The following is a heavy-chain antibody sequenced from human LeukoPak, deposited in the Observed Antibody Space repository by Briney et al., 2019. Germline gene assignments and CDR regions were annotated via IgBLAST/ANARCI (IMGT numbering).Heavy chain of an antibody. Sequence: SETLSLTRAVSGGSISSGGYSWSWIRQPPGKGLEWIGYIYHSGSTYYNPSLKSRVTISVDRSKNQFSLKLSSVTAADTAVYYCAAGYSSSSLDYWGQGTLVTVSS. CDR3: AAGYSSSSLDY. V-gene: IGHV4-30-2*01. J-gene: IGHJ4*02. D-gene: IGHD6-6*01. CDR1: GGSISSGGYS. CDR2: IYHSGST.